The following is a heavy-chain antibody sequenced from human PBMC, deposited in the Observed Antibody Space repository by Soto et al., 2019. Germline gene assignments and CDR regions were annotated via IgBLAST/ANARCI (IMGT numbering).Heavy chain of an antibody. CDR1: GGTFSSYA. Sequence: ASVKVSCKASGGTFSSYAISWVRQAPGQGLEWMGIINPSGGSTSYAQKFQGRVTMTRDTSTSTVYMELSSLRSEDTAVYYCARAYLRITMIVVVTDAFDIWGQGTMVTVSS. CDR3: ARAYLRITMIVVVTDAFDI. J-gene: IGHJ3*02. D-gene: IGHD3-22*01. CDR2: INPSGGST. V-gene: IGHV1-46*01.